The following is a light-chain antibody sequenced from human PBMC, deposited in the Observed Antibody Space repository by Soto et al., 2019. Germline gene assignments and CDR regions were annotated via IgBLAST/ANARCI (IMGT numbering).Light chain of an antibody. CDR2: GAL. CDR3: QQSYSISFT. V-gene: IGKV1-39*01. J-gene: IGKJ2*01. Sequence: DIPMTQSPSSLSASVGDRVTITCRASQSISTYLNWYHQKPGKAPKLLIYGALSLQSGVPSRFSGSGSGTDFTLTISSLQPEDFATYYCQQSYSISFTFGQGTKLEIK. CDR1: QSISTY.